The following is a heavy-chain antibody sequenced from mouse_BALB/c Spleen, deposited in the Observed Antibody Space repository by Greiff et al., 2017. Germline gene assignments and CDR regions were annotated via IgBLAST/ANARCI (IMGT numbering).Heavy chain of an antibody. Sequence: VQLQESGAELMKPGASVKISCKATGYTFSSYWIEWVKQRPGHGLEWIGEILPGSGSTNYNEKFKGKATFTADTSSNTAYMQLSSLTSEDSAVYYCARKKEYGNYVYAMDCWGQGTSVTVSS. D-gene: IGHD2-10*02. J-gene: IGHJ4*01. CDR3: ARKKEYGNYVYAMDC. CDR1: GYTFSSYW. CDR2: ILPGSGST. V-gene: IGHV1-9*01.